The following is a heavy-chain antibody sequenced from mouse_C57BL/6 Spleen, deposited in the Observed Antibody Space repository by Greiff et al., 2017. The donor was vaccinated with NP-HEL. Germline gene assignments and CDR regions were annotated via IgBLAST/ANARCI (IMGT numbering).Heavy chain of an antibody. Sequence: EVQLVESGGDLVKPGGSLKLSCAASGFTFSSYGMSWVRQTPDKRLEWVATISSGGSYTYYPDSVKGRFTISRDNAKNTLYLQMSSLKSEDTAMYYCARHGSKTGFAYWGQGTLVTVSA. D-gene: IGHD2-5*01. CDR3: ARHGSKTGFAY. J-gene: IGHJ3*01. CDR1: GFTFSSYG. V-gene: IGHV5-6*01. CDR2: ISSGGSYT.